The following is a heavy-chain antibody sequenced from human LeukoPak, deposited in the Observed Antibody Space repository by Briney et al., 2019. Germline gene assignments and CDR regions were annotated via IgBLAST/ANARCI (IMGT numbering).Heavy chain of an antibody. D-gene: IGHD1/OR15-1a*01. Sequence: PGGSLRLSCAASAFTFSSYEMNWVRQAPGKGLEWVANIKQDGSEKYYVDSVKGRFTISRDNARNSLYLQMNSLRAEDTAVYYCARTLEHGNYWGQGILVTVSS. CDR1: AFTFSSYE. CDR3: ARTLEHGNY. V-gene: IGHV3-7*01. CDR2: IKQDGSEK. J-gene: IGHJ4*02.